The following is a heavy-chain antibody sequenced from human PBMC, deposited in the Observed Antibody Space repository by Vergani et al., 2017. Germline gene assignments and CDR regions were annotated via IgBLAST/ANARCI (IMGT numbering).Heavy chain of an antibody. Sequence: VHLVESGGGLVQPGGSLRLSCAASGFTFSSYSMNWVRQAPGKGLEWVAFIWYDGSKEYYADSVKGRFTISRDNSKNTLYLQMNSLRDADTAVYYCARSGYCTDGVCYMTYYYYMDVWGKGTAVTVSS. D-gene: IGHD2-8*01. J-gene: IGHJ6*03. CDR1: GFTFSSYS. V-gene: IGHV3-33*08. CDR2: IWYDGSKE. CDR3: ARSGYCTDGVCYMTYYYYMDV.